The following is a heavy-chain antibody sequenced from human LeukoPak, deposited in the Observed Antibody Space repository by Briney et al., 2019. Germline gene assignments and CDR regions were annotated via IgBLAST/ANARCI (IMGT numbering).Heavy chain of an antibody. Sequence: PGGSLRLSCAASGFTFSSYAMSWVRQAPGKGLEWVSAISGSGGSTYYADSVKGRFTISRDNSKNTLYLQMNNLRPEGTAVYYCAKDSWSRNGIYDAFDIWGQGTMVTVSS. CDR1: GFTFSSYA. CDR3: AKDSWSRNGIYDAFDI. CDR2: ISGSGGST. V-gene: IGHV3-23*01. D-gene: IGHD2-8*01. J-gene: IGHJ3*02.